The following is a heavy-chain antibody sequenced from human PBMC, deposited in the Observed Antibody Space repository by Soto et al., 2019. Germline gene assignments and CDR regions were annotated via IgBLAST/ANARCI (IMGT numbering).Heavy chain of an antibody. CDR2: ISHDGSNK. D-gene: IGHD6-19*01. J-gene: IGHJ4*02. Sequence: QVPLVESGGGVIQPGRSLKLSRGASGFTFSTYGMHWVRQAPGKGLEWVAVISHDGSNKYYADSVKGRFTISRDNSKNTLYLQMNSLKPEDTAVYYCANGYRSGWYYFDYWGQGTLVTVSS. V-gene: IGHV3-30*18. CDR1: GFTFSTYG. CDR3: ANGYRSGWYYFDY.